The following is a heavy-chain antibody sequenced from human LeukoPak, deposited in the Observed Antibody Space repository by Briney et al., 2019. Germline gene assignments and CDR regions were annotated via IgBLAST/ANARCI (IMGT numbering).Heavy chain of an antibody. CDR2: IYNSEST. J-gene: IGHJ5*02. Sequence: SETLSLTCTVSGVSISIYYRSWIRQPPGKGLEWIGNIYNSESTYYNPSLKSRVTISLDTSKNQFSLRLNAVTAADTAVYYCARVKGSNWFDPWGQGTLVTVSS. V-gene: IGHV4-59*01. CDR1: GVSISIYY. CDR3: ARVKGSNWFDP. D-gene: IGHD6-6*01.